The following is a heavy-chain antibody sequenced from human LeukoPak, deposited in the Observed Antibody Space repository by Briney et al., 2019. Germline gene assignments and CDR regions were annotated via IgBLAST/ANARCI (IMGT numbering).Heavy chain of an antibody. V-gene: IGHV3-7*01. CDR3: AREQIGDWGALDI. D-gene: IGHD3-16*01. CDR1: GFTFSSYW. Sequence: GGSLRLSCAASGFTFSSYWMSWVRQAPGKGLEWVANIKQDGSEKYYVDSVKGRFTISRDNAKNSLYLQMNSLRAEDTAVYYCAREQIGDWGALDIWGQGTMVTVSS. CDR2: IKQDGSEK. J-gene: IGHJ3*02.